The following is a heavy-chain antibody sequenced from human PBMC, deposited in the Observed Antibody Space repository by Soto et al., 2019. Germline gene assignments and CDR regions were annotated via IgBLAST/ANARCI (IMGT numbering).Heavy chain of an antibody. D-gene: IGHD6-19*01. CDR1: GFTFSSYA. J-gene: IGHJ5*02. V-gene: IGHV3-30-3*01. Sequence: QVQLVESGGGVVQPGRSLRLSCAASGFTFSSYAMHWVRQAPGKGLEWVAVISYDGSNKYYADSVKGRFTISRDNSKNTLYLQMNSLRVEDTAVYYCARDAGLSIAVAGMGWFDPWGQGTLVTVSS. CDR3: ARDAGLSIAVAGMGWFDP. CDR2: ISYDGSNK.